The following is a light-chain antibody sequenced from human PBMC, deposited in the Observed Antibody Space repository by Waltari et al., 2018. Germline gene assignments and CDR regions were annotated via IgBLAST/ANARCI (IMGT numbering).Light chain of an antibody. CDR1: QGVSSNS. J-gene: IGKJ2*01. CDR3: QKYGDSNS. CDR2: DVS. Sequence: EVVLTQSPGTLSLSPGESAALSCRASQGVSSNSLAWYQQRPGQAPRLLIYDVSIRATGIPDRFSGSGSGTDVTLTISRLEPEDFAVYYCQKYGDSNSFGQGTKLEIK. V-gene: IGKV3-20*01.